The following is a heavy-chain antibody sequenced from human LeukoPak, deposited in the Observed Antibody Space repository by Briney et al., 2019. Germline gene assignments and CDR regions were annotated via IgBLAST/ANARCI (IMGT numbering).Heavy chain of an antibody. D-gene: IGHD5-12*01. CDR3: ASTGYTGYDWNY. V-gene: IGHV1-46*01. J-gene: IGHJ4*02. CDR2: INPSSGST. Sequence: ASVKVSCKASGDTFSSYAISWVRQAPGQGLKWMGIINPSSGSTGYAQKFQGRVTMTSDMSTSTIYMELSSLRSEDTAVYYCASTGYTGYDWNYWGQGTLVTVSS. CDR1: GDTFSSYA.